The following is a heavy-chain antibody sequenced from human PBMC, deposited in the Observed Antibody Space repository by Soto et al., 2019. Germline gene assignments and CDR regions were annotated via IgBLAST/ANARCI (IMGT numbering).Heavy chain of an antibody. CDR3: ARSGIAVAGTGGWVANY. Sequence: QVQLVHSGPEVKKPGASVKVSCKAYGYTFTSYAMHWVRQAPGQRHVWMGWINAGNGNTKYSQTFQGRVTITRDTTASTAYMALSSLSSEDTAVDYFARSGIAVAGTGGWVANYCGQGTLVTVSS. CDR1: GYTFTSYA. CDR2: INAGNGNT. J-gene: IGHJ4*02. V-gene: IGHV1-3*01. D-gene: IGHD6-19*01.